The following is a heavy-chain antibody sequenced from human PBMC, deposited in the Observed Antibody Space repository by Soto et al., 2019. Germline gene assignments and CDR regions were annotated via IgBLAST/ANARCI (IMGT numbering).Heavy chain of an antibody. CDR3: AHRRGRGLVIPAPYFDF. CDR1: GFSLSTSEMG. J-gene: IGHJ4*02. CDR2: IYGDDDT. V-gene: IGHV2-5*02. D-gene: IGHD2-15*01. Sequence: GPALVKPTQTLTLTCTLSGFSLSTSEMGVGWIRQPPGKALEWLGIIYGDDDTRNRPSLKSRLTITRDTSKNQVVRTLTDMHPAETATYYCAHRRGRGLVIPAPYFDFWGQGVPVTVSS.